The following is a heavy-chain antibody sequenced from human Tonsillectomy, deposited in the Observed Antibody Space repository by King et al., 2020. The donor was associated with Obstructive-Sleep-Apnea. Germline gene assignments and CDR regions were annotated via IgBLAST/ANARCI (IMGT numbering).Heavy chain of an antibody. V-gene: IGHV4-39*07. CDR2: IYYSGST. Sequence: QLQESGPGLVKPSETLSLTCTVSGGSISSSSYYWGWIRQPPGKGLEWIGSIYYSGSTYYNPSLKSRVTISVDTSKNQFSLQLSSVTAADTAVYYCARDARVDNWFDPWGQGTLVTVSS. CDR1: GGSISSSSYY. J-gene: IGHJ5*02. CDR3: ARDARVDNWFDP. D-gene: IGHD2-15*01.